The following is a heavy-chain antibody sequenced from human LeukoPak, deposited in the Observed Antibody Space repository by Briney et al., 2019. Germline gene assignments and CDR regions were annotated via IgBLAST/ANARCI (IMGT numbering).Heavy chain of an antibody. J-gene: IGHJ6*02. V-gene: IGHV1-46*01. Sequence: ASVKVSCKASGYTFTSNYIHWVRQAPGQGLEWMGMIYPRDGSTSYAQKFQGRVTVTRDTPTSTVHMELSGLRSEDTAVYYCARDTGYYYYGMDVWGQGTTVTVSS. CDR1: GYTFTSNY. CDR2: IYPRDGST. CDR3: ARDTGYYYYGMDV. D-gene: IGHD1-14*01.